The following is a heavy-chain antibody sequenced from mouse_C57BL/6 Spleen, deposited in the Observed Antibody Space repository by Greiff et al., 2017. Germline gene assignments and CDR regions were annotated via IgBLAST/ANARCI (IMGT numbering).Heavy chain of an antibody. CDR2: INPSNGGT. Sequence: VQLQQPGPELVKPGASVKLSCKASGYNFTSYWMHWVKQRPGQGLEWIGNINPSNGGTNYNEKFKSKATLTVDKASSTAYMQLSSLTSEDSAVYYCSRFCYLYDAMDYWGQGTSVTVSS. D-gene: IGHD2-12*01. CDR1: GYNFTSYW. J-gene: IGHJ4*01. CDR3: SRFCYLYDAMDY. V-gene: IGHV1-53*01.